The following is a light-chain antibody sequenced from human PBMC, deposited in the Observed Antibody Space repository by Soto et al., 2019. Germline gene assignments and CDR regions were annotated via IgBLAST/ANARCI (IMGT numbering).Light chain of an antibody. Sequence: EIVLKQSPATLSLSPGERATLSCRASQSVSSYLAWYQQKPGQAPRLLIYDASNRATGIPARFSGSGSGTDFTLTISSLEPEDFAVYYCQQRSNWTPITLGQGTRLEIQ. V-gene: IGKV3-11*01. CDR1: QSVSSY. CDR3: QQRSNWTPIT. CDR2: DAS. J-gene: IGKJ5*01.